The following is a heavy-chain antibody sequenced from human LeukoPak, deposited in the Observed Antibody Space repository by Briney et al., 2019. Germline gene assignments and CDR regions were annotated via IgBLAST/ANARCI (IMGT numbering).Heavy chain of an antibody. Sequence: SETLSLTCALYGGSFSGYHWTWIRQPPGKGLEWIGEITHTGNTNYNPSLKSRVTISADTSRTQFSLKLSSVTAADTAVYYCARGNLVVVAAANRAHSYMDVWAKGTTVTVSS. J-gene: IGHJ6*03. CDR3: ARGNLVVVAAANRAHSYMDV. CDR2: ITHTGNT. V-gene: IGHV4-34*01. CDR1: GGSFSGYH. D-gene: IGHD2-2*01.